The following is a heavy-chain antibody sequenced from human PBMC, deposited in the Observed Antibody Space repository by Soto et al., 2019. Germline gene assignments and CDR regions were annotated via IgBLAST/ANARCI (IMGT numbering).Heavy chain of an antibody. V-gene: IGHV3-30*18. CDR2: ISYDGSNK. CDR1: GFTFSSYG. CDR3: AKDLFITMVRGVFQPFDY. D-gene: IGHD3-10*01. J-gene: IGHJ4*02. Sequence: QVQLVESGGGVVQPGRSLRLSCAASGFTFSSYGMHWVRQAPGKGLEWVAGISYDGSNKYYADSVKGRFTITRDNSKNTLYLQMNSLRAEDTAVYYCAKDLFITMVRGVFQPFDYWGQGTLVTVSS.